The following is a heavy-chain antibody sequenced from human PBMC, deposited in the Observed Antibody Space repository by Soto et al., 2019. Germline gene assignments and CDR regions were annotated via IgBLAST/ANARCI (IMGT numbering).Heavy chain of an antibody. V-gene: IGHV3-11*06. CDR1: GFTFSDYY. J-gene: IGHJ3*02. CDR2: ISSSSSYT. CDR3: ARSLLSDAFDI. Sequence: GGSLRLSCAASGFTFSDYYMSWLRQAPGKGLEWVSYISSSSSYTNYADSVKGRFTISRDNAKNSLYLQMNSLRAADTAVYYCARSLLSDAFDIWGQGTMVTVSS. D-gene: IGHD1-26*01.